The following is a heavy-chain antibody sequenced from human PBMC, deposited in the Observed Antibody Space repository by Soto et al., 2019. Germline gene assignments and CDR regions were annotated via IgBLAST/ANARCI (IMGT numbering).Heavy chain of an antibody. J-gene: IGHJ4*02. CDR2: ISPYNGDT. Sequence: ASVKVSCKASGYTFIIYGINCVLQSPGQGLEWMGWISPYNGDTNYAQKLQGRVTMTTDTSTSTAYLEVRSLRSDDTAVYYCARDAKQRSYYFDYWGQGALVTVSS. CDR1: GYTFIIYG. D-gene: IGHD1-1*01. CDR3: ARDAKQRSYYFDY. V-gene: IGHV1-18*01.